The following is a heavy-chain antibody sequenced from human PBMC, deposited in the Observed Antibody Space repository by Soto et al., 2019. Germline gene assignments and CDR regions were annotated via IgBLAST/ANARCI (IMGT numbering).Heavy chain of an antibody. J-gene: IGHJ6*03. Sequence: QVQLQQWGAGLLKPSETLSLTCAVYGGSFSGYYWSWIRQPPGKGLEWIGEINHSGSTNYNPSLNRRVTISVDASKNKSTLKLSSVTAADTAVYYCASASWYCSSTSCFALYYYYYYMDVWGKGTTVTVSS. V-gene: IGHV4-34*01. D-gene: IGHD2-2*01. CDR3: ASASWYCSSTSCFALYYYYYYMDV. CDR2: INHSGST. CDR1: GGSFSGYY.